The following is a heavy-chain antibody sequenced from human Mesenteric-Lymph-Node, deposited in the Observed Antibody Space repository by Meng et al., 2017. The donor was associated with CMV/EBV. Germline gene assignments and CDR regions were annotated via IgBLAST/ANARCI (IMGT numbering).Heavy chain of an antibody. CDR2: MSYDGNVK. J-gene: IGHJ5*02. V-gene: IGHV3-30*04. CDR1: GFTFSSYV. Sequence: LSLTCAASGFTFSSYVMHWVRQAPGKGLEWVALMSYDGNVKYHAESVKGRFTISRDNSRNTVYLQMNSLRTEDTALYYCARDAWGGYSYGPGGGWFDPWGQGTLVTVSS. D-gene: IGHD5-18*01. CDR3: ARDAWGGYSYGPGGGWFDP.